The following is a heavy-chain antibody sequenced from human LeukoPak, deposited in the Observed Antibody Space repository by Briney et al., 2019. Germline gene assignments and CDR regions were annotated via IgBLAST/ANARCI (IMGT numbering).Heavy chain of an antibody. CDR1: GYTFTGYY. J-gene: IGHJ4*02. Sequence: ASVEVSCKASGYTFTGYYMHWVRQAPGQGLEWMGRINPNSGGTNYAQKFQGRVTMTRDTSISTAYMELSRLRSDDTAVYYCARDCSGGSCYSGYDYWGQGTLVTVSS. V-gene: IGHV1-2*06. CDR3: ARDCSGGSCYSGYDY. CDR2: INPNSGGT. D-gene: IGHD2-15*01.